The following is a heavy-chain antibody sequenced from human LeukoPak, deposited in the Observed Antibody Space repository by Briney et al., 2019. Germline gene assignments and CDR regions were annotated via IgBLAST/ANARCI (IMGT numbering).Heavy chain of an antibody. CDR2: INHSGST. Sequence: SETLSLTCAVYGGSFSGYYWSWIRQPPGKGLEWIGEINHSGSTNYNPSLRSRVTISVDTSKNQFSLKLSSVTAADTAVYYCARGKAAAGDFDYWGQGTLVTVSS. CDR3: ARGKAAAGDFDY. D-gene: IGHD6-13*01. J-gene: IGHJ4*02. CDR1: GGSFSGYY. V-gene: IGHV4-34*01.